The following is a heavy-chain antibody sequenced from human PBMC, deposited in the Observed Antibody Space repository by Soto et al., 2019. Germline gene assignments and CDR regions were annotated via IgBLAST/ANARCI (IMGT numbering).Heavy chain of an antibody. J-gene: IGHJ4*02. Sequence: GGSLRLSCAASGFTFSSYGMHWVRQAPGKGLEWVAVIWYDGSNKYYADSVKGRFTISRDNSKNTLYLQMNSLRAEDTAVYYCARDEYCSGGSCYFVDYWGQGTLVTVS. D-gene: IGHD2-15*01. V-gene: IGHV3-33*01. CDR3: ARDEYCSGGSCYFVDY. CDR1: GFTFSSYG. CDR2: IWYDGSNK.